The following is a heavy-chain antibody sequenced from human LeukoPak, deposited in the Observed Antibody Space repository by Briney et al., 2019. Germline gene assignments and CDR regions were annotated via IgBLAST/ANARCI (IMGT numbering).Heavy chain of an antibody. CDR3: AKDLFPKYYDILTGSMDV. CDR1: GFTFSSYG. J-gene: IGHJ6*04. CDR2: ISGSGGST. D-gene: IGHD3-9*01. V-gene: IGHV3-23*01. Sequence: QAGGSLRLSCAASGFTFSSYGMSWVRQAPGKGLEWVSAISGSGGSTYYADSVKGRFTISRDNSKNTLYLQMNSLRAEDTAVYYCAKDLFPKYYDILTGSMDVWGKGTTVTISS.